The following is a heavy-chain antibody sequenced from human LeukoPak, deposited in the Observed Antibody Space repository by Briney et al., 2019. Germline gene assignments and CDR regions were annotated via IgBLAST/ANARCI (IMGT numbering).Heavy chain of an antibody. Sequence: GESLKISCKGSGYSFTSYWIGWVRQMPGKGLEWMGIIYPGDSDTRYSPSFQGQVTISADKSISTAYLQWSSLKASDTAMYYCARGMVDTAMANYYYYMDVWGKGTTVTISS. V-gene: IGHV5-51*01. J-gene: IGHJ6*03. CDR2: IYPGDSDT. CDR3: ARGMVDTAMANYYYYMDV. D-gene: IGHD5-18*01. CDR1: GYSFTSYW.